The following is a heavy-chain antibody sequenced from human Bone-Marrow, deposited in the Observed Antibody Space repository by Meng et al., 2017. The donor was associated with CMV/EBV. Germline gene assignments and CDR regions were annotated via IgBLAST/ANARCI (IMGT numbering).Heavy chain of an antibody. CDR3: ARTRWDCSSTSCYHWPPGY. V-gene: IGHV1-2*02. CDR1: GYTFTGYY. J-gene: IGHJ4*02. D-gene: IGHD2-2*01. Sequence: ASVKVSCKASGYTFTGYYMHWVRQAPGQGLEWMGWINPNSGGTNYAQKFQGRVTMTRDTSISTAYMELSRLRSDDTAVCYCARTRWDCSSTSCYHWPPGYWGQGTLVTVSS. CDR2: INPNSGGT.